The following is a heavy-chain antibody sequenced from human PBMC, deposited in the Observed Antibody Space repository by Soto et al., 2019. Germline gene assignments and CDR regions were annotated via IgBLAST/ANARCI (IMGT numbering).Heavy chain of an antibody. CDR1: GYTFTRYD. V-gene: IGHV1-8*01. Sequence: ASVKVSCKSSGYTFTRYDIHWVRQATGQGLEWMGWMNPNSGNTGYAQKFQGRVTMTRNTSISTAYMELSSLRSEDTAVYYCARVRKAKKGWFDPWGQGTLVTVSS. CDR2: MNPNSGNT. J-gene: IGHJ5*02. D-gene: IGHD5-12*01. CDR3: ARVRKAKKGWFDP.